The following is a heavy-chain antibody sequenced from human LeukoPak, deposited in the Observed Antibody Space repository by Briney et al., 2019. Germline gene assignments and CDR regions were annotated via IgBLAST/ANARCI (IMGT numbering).Heavy chain of an antibody. Sequence: AGSLRLSCAASGFTVSNNYMSWVRQAPGKGLEWVALIYSGGSTYYADFVKGRFTISRDNSKNTLYLQMSSLRAEDTAVYYCAGFSHKGVWGQGTTVTVSS. CDR3: AGFSHKGV. J-gene: IGHJ6*02. CDR1: GFTVSNNY. V-gene: IGHV3-66*01. CDR2: IYSGGST.